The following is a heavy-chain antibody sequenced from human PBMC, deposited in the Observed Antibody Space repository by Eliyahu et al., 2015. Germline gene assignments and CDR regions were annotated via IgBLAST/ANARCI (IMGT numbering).Heavy chain of an antibody. V-gene: IGHV4-34*01. CDR1: AVSLXGYV. CDR3: VREGRRSXMMDD. CDR2: VDHTGRT. J-gene: IGHJ4*02. Sequence: QAQQKPWGTGRLQPSETLSLXSPXYAVSLXGYVWNWIRQSPGQGLDWIGDVDHTGRTRIKPSLKXRVTISMDTSKRQVSLNITSVTAADAAVYYCVREGRRSXMMDDWGQGTLVTVSS. D-gene: IGHD1-26*01.